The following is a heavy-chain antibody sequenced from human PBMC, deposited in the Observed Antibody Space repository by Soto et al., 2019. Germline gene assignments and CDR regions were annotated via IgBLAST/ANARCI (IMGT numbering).Heavy chain of an antibody. J-gene: IGHJ4*02. Sequence: GESLQISCEGSGYSFSGYWSTWVRQKPGKGLEWMGRIDPSDSQTYYSPSFRGHVTISVTKSITTVFLQWSSLRASDTAMYYCARQIYDSDTGPNFQYYFDSWGQGTPVTVSS. CDR3: ARQIYDSDTGPNFQYYFDS. CDR2: IDPSDSQT. V-gene: IGHV5-10-1*01. CDR1: GYSFSGYW. D-gene: IGHD3-22*01.